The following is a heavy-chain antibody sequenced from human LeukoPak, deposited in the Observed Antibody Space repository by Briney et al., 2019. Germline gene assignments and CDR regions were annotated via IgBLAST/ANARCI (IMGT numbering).Heavy chain of an antibody. CDR3: ARGRVSCAGDCHAGPPGY. V-gene: IGHV3-23*01. D-gene: IGHD2-21*02. CDR1: GFTFSSFV. Sequence: PGGSLRLSCAVSGFTFSSFVMSWVRQAPGKGLEWVSGISGSGSTTKYADSVKGRFTISRDSSKNTLYLHMNSLRVEDTAVYYCARGRVSCAGDCHAGPPGYWGQGTLVTVSS. CDR2: ISGSGSTT. J-gene: IGHJ4*02.